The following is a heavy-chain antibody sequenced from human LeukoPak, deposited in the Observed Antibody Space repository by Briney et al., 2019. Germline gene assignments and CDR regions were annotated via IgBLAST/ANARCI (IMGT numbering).Heavy chain of an antibody. D-gene: IGHD3-3*01. CDR2: IYSGGST. CDR1: GFTVRSNY. J-gene: IGHJ6*02. V-gene: IGHV3-66*01. CDR3: AGYYSSIYGMDV. Sequence: PGGSLRLSCAASGFTVRSNYMSWVRQAPGKGLEWVSVIYSGGSTYYADSVKGRFTISRDNSKNTLYLQMNSLRAEDTAVYFCAGYYSSIYGMDVWGQGTSVTVSS.